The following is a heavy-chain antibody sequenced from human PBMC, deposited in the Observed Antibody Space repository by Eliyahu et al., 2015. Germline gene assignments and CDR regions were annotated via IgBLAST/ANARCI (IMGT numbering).Heavy chain of an antibody. Sequence: EVQLMESGGGLVQPGGSLRLSCAASGFIFRAYWMSWVRQAPGKGLEGVANINEDGSEKNYVDSAEGRFSISRDNSKNSVYLQMNSLRVEDTAVYYCAREEYSGKWWGQGTLVTVSS. J-gene: IGHJ4*02. D-gene: IGHD1-26*01. CDR1: GFIFRAYW. CDR3: AREEYSGKW. V-gene: IGHV3-7*04. CDR2: INEDGSEK.